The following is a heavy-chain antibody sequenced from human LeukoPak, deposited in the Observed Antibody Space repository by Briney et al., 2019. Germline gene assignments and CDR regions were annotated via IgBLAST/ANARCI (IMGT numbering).Heavy chain of an antibody. CDR2: IYYSGST. D-gene: IGHD6-19*01. CDR1: GGSISSDY. CDR3: ARDGVAVAGYDAFDV. J-gene: IGHJ3*01. V-gene: IGHV4-59*01. Sequence: ASETPSLTCTVSGGSISSDYWSWIRQPPGKGLEWIGYIYYSGSTNYNPSLKSRVTISVDTSKNQFSLKLSSVTAADTAVYYCARDGVAVAGYDAFDVWGQGTTVSVSS.